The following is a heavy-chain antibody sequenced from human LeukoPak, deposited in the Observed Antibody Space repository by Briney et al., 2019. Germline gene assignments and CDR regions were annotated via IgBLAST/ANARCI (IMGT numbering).Heavy chain of an antibody. D-gene: IGHD5-24*01. CDR3: ARGGDGDGYNS. J-gene: IGHJ4*02. V-gene: IGHV4-34*01. CDR2: INHSGST. CDR1: GGSISGYY. Sequence: PSETLSLTCTVSGGSISGYYWSWIRQPPGKGLEWIGEINHSGSTNYNPSLKSRVTISVDTSKNQFSLKLSSVTAADTAVYYCARGGDGDGYNSWGQGTLVTVSS.